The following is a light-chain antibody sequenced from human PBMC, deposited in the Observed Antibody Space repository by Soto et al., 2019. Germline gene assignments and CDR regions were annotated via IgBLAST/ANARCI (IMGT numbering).Light chain of an antibody. Sequence: EIVMTQSTATLSVSPGERATLSCTASQSVSSNLPCSQQKPGKAPSLLIYGASTRATGIPARFSGSGSGKECTLTISSQQSENFAVYYCQQHNNWLLWTFGQGTKVETK. CDR3: QQHNNWLLWT. V-gene: IGKV3-15*01. CDR1: QSVSSN. J-gene: IGKJ1*01. CDR2: GAS.